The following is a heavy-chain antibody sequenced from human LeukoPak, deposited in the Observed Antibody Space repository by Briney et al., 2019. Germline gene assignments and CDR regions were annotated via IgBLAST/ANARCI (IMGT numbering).Heavy chain of an antibody. Sequence: SETLSLTCAVYGGSFSGYYWGWIRQPPGKGLEWIGSIYYSGSTYYNPSLKSRVTISVDTSKNQFSLKLNSVTAADTAVYYCARSIRTTTTVVTREPFDYWGQGALVTVSS. CDR1: GGSFSGYY. V-gene: IGHV4-34*01. J-gene: IGHJ4*02. CDR2: IYYSGST. D-gene: IGHD4-23*01. CDR3: ARSIRTTTTVVTREPFDY.